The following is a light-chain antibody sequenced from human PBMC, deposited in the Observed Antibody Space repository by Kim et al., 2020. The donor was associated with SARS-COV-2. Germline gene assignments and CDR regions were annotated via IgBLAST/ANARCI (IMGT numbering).Light chain of an antibody. V-gene: IGLV2-18*02. CDR1: SSDLGVYNR. CDR2: EVS. CDR3: SSYTTSNTLL. J-gene: IGLJ2*01. Sequence: QSALTQPPSVSGSPGQSVTISCTGTSSDLGVYNRVSWYQQPPGTAPRLMIYEVSNRPSGVPDRFSGSKSGKTASLSISGLQAEDEAYYYCSSYTTSNTLLFGGGTQLTVL.